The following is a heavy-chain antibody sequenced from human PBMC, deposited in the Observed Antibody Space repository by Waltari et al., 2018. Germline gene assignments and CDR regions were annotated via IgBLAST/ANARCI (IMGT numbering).Heavy chain of an antibody. V-gene: IGHV4-4*07. CDR3: ARDRATYGLFDY. CDR2: IHTSGNT. J-gene: IGHJ4*02. D-gene: IGHD3-10*01. CDR1: GGSISSYY. Sequence: QVQLQESGPGLVKPSETLSLTCIVSGGSISSYYWSWIRQPAGKGLEWIGRIHTSGNTNYNPSLKSRVTMSVDTSKNQFSLKLSSVTAADTAVYYCARDRATYGLFDYWGQGTLVTVSS.